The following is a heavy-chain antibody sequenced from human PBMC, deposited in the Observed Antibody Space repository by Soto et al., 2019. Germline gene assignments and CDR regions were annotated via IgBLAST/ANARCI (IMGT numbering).Heavy chain of an antibody. CDR3: ARQAVGAKGDYYYGMDV. CDR1: GYSFTSYW. CDR2: IYPGDSDT. J-gene: IGHJ6*02. D-gene: IGHD1-26*01. V-gene: IGHV5-51*01. Sequence: ESLKISCKGSGYSFTSYWIGWVRQMPGKGLEWMGIIYPGDSDTRYSPSFQGQVTISADKSISTAYLQWSSLKASDTAMYYCARQAVGAKGDYYYGMDVWGQGTTVTVS.